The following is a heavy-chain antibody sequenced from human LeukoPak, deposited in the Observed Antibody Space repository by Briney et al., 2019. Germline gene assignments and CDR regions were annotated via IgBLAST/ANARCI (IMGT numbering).Heavy chain of an antibody. CDR3: ARGLSGAPYFYYYYYMDV. Sequence: GGSLRLSCVTSGFTFSSYRMSWVRQAPGKGVEGEANIKQDGSETYYVGSVKGRFTICRDNAKNSLYLQMNSLRAEDTAVYYCARGLSGAPYFYYYYYMDVWGKGTTVTVSS. CDR2: IKQDGSET. D-gene: IGHD3-9*01. CDR1: GFTFSSYR. V-gene: IGHV3-7*04. J-gene: IGHJ6*03.